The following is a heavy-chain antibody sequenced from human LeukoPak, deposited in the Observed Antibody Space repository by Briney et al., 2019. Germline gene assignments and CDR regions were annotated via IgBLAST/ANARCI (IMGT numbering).Heavy chain of an antibody. D-gene: IGHD3-3*01. CDR2: IWYDGSSK. CDR1: GFTFSSYG. CDR3: AGGPRFLEWFDY. J-gene: IGHJ4*02. V-gene: IGHV3-33*01. Sequence: PGRSLRLSCTASGFTFSSYGMHWVRQAPGKGLEWVAVIWYDGSSKYYADSVKGRFTISRDNSKNTLYLQMNSLRAEDTAVYYCAGGPRFLEWFDYWGQGTLVTVSS.